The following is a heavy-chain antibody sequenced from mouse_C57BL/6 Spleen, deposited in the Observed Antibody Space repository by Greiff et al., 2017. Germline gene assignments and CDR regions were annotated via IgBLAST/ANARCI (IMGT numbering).Heavy chain of an antibody. CDR2: INPGSGGT. V-gene: IGHV1-54*01. J-gene: IGHJ4*01. CDR1: GYAFTNYL. Sequence: VKLMESGAELVRPGTSVKVSCKASGYAFTNYLIEWVKQRPGQGLEWIGVINPGSGGTNYNEKFKGKATLTADKSSSTAYMQLSSLKSEDAEVYFCARYWEGDDAMDYWGQGTSVTVSS. CDR3: ARYWEGDDAMDY. D-gene: IGHD4-1*01.